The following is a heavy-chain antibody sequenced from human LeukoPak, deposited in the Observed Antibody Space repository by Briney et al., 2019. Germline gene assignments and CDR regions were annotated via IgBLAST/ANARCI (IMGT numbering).Heavy chain of an antibody. CDR1: GFTFSDHY. V-gene: IGHV3-72*01. CDR3: ARRVFGGNCYYDY. J-gene: IGHJ4*02. CDR2: IRNKANSYTT. D-gene: IGHD4-23*01. Sequence: PGGSLRLSCAASGFTFSDHYMAWVRQAPGKGLEWVGRIRNKANSYTTDYAASVKGRFTISRDDSKNSLYLQMNSLKTEDTAVYYCARRVFGGNCYYDYWGQGALVTVSS.